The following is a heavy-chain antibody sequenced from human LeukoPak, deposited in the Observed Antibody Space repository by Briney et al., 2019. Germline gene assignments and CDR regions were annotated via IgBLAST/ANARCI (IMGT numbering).Heavy chain of an antibody. V-gene: IGHV5-51*01. J-gene: IGHJ4*02. CDR1: GYSFTSYW. CDR3: ARRPSMIRGPPTDY. D-gene: IGHD3-10*01. Sequence: GESLKISCKGSGYSFTSYWIGWVRQMPGKSLEWMGIIYPRDSDTRYSPSFQGQVTISADNSISTAYLQWSSLNASDTAMHYCARRPSMIRGPPTDYWGQGTLVTVSS. CDR2: IYPRDSDT.